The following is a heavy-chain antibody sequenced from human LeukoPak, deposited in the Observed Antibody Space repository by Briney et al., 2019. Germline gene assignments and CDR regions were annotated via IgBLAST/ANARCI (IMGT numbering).Heavy chain of an antibody. D-gene: IGHD1-26*01. CDR2: SIPLLAAP. V-gene: IGHV1-69*05. Sequence: SVNVSCKASGGTFGTYTFTWVRQAPGQGLEWLGKSIPLLAAPDYAPKFQGRVTITSDESSSTVYMELRSLTFDATAVYYCTREVGNGSLDDWGQGTLVIVSS. J-gene: IGHJ4*02. CDR1: GGTFGTYT. CDR3: TREVGNGSLDD.